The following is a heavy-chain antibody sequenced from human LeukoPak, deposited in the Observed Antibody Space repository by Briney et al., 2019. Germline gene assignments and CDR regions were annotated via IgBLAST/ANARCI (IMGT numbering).Heavy chain of an antibody. Sequence: GGSLRLSCAASGFTFSSYWMHWVRQGPGEGLVWVSRINSDGSSTNYADSVRGRFTISRDNAENTLYLQMNSLRVEDTAVYYCARVPRGYSYEYYFDYWGQGTLVTVSS. CDR3: ARVPRGYSYEYYFDY. CDR2: INSDGSST. V-gene: IGHV3-74*01. J-gene: IGHJ4*02. CDR1: GFTFSSYW. D-gene: IGHD5-18*01.